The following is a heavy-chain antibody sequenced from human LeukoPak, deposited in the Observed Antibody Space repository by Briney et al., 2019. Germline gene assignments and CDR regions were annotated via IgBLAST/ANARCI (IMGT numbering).Heavy chain of an antibody. CDR1: GFIFTDYW. D-gene: IGHD2-21*01. V-gene: IGHV3-7*01. CDR3: VRDATRGGDLDH. Sequence: GGSLRLSRAASGFIFTDYWMMWVRQVPGKGLEWVAQINQDGSEKYYVDSVRGRFTISRDNAKNSLDLQMNTLRVEDTAVYYCVRDATRGGDLDHWGQGTLVTVSS. J-gene: IGHJ4*02. CDR2: INQDGSEK.